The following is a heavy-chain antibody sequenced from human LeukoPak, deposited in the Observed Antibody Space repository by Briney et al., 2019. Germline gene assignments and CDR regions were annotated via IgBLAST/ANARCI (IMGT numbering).Heavy chain of an antibody. D-gene: IGHD6-13*01. CDR2: INPSGGST. Sequence: ASVKVSCKASGYTFTSYYMHWVRQAPGQGLEWMGIINPSGGSTSYAQKFQGRVTMTSDMSTSTVYMELSSLRSDDTAVYYCARALAAAAGRRAGMMGDWGQGTLVTVSS. CDR3: ARALAAAAGRRAGMMGD. V-gene: IGHV1-46*01. CDR1: GYTFTSYY. J-gene: IGHJ4*02.